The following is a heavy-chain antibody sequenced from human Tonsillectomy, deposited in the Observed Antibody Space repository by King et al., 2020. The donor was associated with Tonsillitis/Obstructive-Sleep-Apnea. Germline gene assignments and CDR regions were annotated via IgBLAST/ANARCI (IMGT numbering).Heavy chain of an antibody. J-gene: IGHJ6*03. CDR2: IYPGDSDT. V-gene: IGHV5-51*01. CDR3: ARQATSYYYYMDV. CDR1: GYRFTSYW. Sequence: QLVQSGAEVKKPGESLKISYKGSGYRFTSYWIGWVRQMPGKGLEWMGIIYPGDSDTRYSPSFQGQVTISADKSISTAYLQWSSLKASDTAMYYCARQATSYYYYMDVWGKGTTVTVSS. D-gene: IGHD1-26*01.